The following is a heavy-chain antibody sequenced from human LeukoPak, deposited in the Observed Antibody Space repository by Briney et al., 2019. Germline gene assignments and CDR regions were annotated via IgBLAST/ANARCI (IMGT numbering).Heavy chain of an antibody. CDR2: ISSSGTYT. V-gene: IGHV3-11*06. CDR1: GFSFSDYY. Sequence: GGSLRLSCAASGFSFSDYYMTWIRQAPGKGLEWVSYISSSGTYTNYADSVEGRFTISRDNAKNSLYLQMNSLSAEDTAVYYCAKIAGTYSPDYWGQGTLVTVSS. J-gene: IGHJ4*02. CDR3: AKIAGTYSPDY. D-gene: IGHD1-26*01.